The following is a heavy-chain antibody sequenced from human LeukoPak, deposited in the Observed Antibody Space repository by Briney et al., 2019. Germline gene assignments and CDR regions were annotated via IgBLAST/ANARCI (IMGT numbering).Heavy chain of an antibody. CDR3: ARDRGRGYSGYDKDY. CDR1: GFTFSIYS. V-gene: IGHV3-48*04. CDR2: ISSSRSTI. J-gene: IGHJ4*02. D-gene: IGHD5-12*01. Sequence: GGSLRLSCAASGFTFSIYSMNWARHAPGKGREGVSYISSSRSTIYYADSVKGRFTISRDNAKNSLYLQMNSLRAEDTAVYCCARDRGRGYSGYDKDYWGQGTLVTVSS.